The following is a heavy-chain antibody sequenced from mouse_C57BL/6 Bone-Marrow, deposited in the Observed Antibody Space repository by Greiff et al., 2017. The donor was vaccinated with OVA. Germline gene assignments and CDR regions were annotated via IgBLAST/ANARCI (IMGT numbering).Heavy chain of an antibody. CDR2: IWWDDDK. CDR1: GFSLSTYGMG. V-gene: IGHV8-8*01. Sequence: QVTLKVSGPGILQPSQTLSLTCSFSGFSLSTYGMGVGWIRQPSGKGLEWLAHIWWDDDKYYNPALKSRLTNSQDTSNTQVCLKIANVDTADTATYYCARIGFRGTGFDYWGQGTTLTVSS. CDR3: ARIGFRGTGFDY. D-gene: IGHD3-3*01. J-gene: IGHJ2*01.